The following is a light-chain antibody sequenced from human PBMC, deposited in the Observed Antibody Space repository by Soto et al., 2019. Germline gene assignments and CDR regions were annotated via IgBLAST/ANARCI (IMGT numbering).Light chain of an antibody. V-gene: IGLV1-44*01. CDR1: SSNIGSHT. CDR3: AAWDDSRNGGI. J-gene: IGLJ2*01. CDR2: SNN. Sequence: QSVLTQPPSASGTPGQRITISCSGSSSNIGSHTVNWHQQVPRTAPQLLIYSNNERPSAVPDRFSGAKTGTSASLAIIGVQSGDEADYYCAAWDDSRNGGIFGGGTKLTVL.